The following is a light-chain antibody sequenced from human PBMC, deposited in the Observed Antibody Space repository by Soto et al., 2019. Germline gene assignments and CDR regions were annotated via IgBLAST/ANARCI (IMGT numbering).Light chain of an antibody. V-gene: IGKV3-11*01. CDR2: DAS. CDR1: HNVNDY. Sequence: EIVLTQSPGTLSLSPGERATLSCRASHNVNDYLAWYQQKPGQAPRLLIYDASKRATGLPARFSGSGSGTDFTLTISSLEAEDSAVYYCQQRSDWPPFTFGQGTKVEIK. CDR3: QQRSDWPPFT. J-gene: IGKJ2*01.